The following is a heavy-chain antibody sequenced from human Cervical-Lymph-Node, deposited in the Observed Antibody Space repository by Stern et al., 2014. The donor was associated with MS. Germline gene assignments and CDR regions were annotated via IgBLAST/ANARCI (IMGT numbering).Heavy chain of an antibody. CDR2: IYPVDSDT. CDR1: GYRFTSHW. Sequence: EVQLVQSGAEAKKPGESLRISCKASGYRFTSHWIGWVRQMPGKGLEWLGIIYPVDSDTRYSPSFQGQVTISADSSSNTVYLQWNSLKAADTAMYFCARTKPSSGYFLSGFDYWGQGTPVTVSS. D-gene: IGHD6-19*01. J-gene: IGHJ4*02. CDR3: ARTKPSSGYFLSGFDY. V-gene: IGHV5-51*01.